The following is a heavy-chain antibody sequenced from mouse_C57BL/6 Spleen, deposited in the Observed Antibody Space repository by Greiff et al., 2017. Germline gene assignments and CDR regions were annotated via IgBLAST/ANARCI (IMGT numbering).Heavy chain of an antibody. V-gene: IGHV10-1*01. CDR3: VRNYYGSSGYFDY. CDR1: GFSFNTYA. CDR2: IRSKSNNYAT. Sequence: EVQLVESGGGLVQPKGSLKLSCAASGFSFNTYAMNWVRQAPGKGLEWVARIRSKSNNYATYYADSVKDRFTISRDDSESMLYLQMNNLKTEDTAMYYCVRNYYGSSGYFDYWGQGTTLTVSS. D-gene: IGHD1-1*01. J-gene: IGHJ2*01.